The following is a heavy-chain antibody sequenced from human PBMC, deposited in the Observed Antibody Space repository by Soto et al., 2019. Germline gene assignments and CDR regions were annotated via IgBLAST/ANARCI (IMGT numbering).Heavy chain of an antibody. CDR2: ISGSGYIT. CDR3: AKDSRYSDYARTLDI. Sequence: EVQLLESGGDLVQPGGSLRLSCAASGFTFNNYAMTWVRQAPGKGLQWVSTISGSGYITYYADAVKGRFTISRDNSKNTLYLQVSSLRAEDSAVYYCAKDSRYSDYARTLDIWGQGTLVTVSS. D-gene: IGHD3-16*01. V-gene: IGHV3-23*01. J-gene: IGHJ3*02. CDR1: GFTFNNYA.